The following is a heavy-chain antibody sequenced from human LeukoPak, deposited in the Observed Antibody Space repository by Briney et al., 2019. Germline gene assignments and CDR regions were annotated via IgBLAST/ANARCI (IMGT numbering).Heavy chain of an antibody. V-gene: IGHV1-69*04. CDR1: GGTFSSYA. Sequence: SVKVSCKASGGTFSSYAISWVRQPPGQGLEWMGRIIPIFGIANYAQKFQGRVTITADKSTSTAYMELSSLRSEDTAVYYCARAAVPAAKNDAFDIWGQGTMVTVSS. D-gene: IGHD2-2*01. CDR2: IIPIFGIA. CDR3: ARAAVPAAKNDAFDI. J-gene: IGHJ3*02.